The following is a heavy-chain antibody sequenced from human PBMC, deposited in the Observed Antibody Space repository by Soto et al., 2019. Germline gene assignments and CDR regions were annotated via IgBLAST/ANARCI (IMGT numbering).Heavy chain of an antibody. CDR2: IWYDGSNK. CDR3: ACVDYYDSSGYDTGNY. V-gene: IGHV3-33*01. J-gene: IGHJ4*02. Sequence: LRLSCAASGFTFSSYGMHWVRQAPGKGLEWVAVIWYDGSNKYYADSVKGRFTISRDNSKNTLYLQMNSLRAEDTAVYYCACVDYYDSSGYDTGNYWGQGTLVTVSS. CDR1: GFTFSSYG. D-gene: IGHD3-22*01.